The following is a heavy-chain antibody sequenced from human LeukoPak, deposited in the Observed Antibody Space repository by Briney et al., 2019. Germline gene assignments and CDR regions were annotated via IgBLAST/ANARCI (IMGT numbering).Heavy chain of an antibody. D-gene: IGHD6-13*01. CDR1: GYTFTSYG. J-gene: IGHJ5*02. CDR2: IIAYNGNT. V-gene: IGHV1-18*01. CDR3: ARHSSSWWGHNWFDP. Sequence: ASVKVSCKASGYTFTSYGISWGRQAPGQGLWWMGWIIAYNGNTKDARKLQGGVTMTPDTSTRTAYMELRSLRSDDPAVYYCARHSSSWWGHNWFDPWGQGTLVTVSS.